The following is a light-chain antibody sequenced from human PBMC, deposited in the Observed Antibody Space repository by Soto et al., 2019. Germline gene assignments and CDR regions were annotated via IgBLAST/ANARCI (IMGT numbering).Light chain of an antibody. CDR1: QSVSSS. V-gene: IGKV3D-15*01. Sequence: EIVMTQSPATLSVSPGERATLSCGASQSVSSSHIAWYQQKPGQSPRLLIDGASSRATGIPDRFSGSGSGTDFTLTISSLQSVDFAVYYCQQYDNWPQTFGQGTKVDIK. CDR2: GAS. J-gene: IGKJ1*01. CDR3: QQYDNWPQT.